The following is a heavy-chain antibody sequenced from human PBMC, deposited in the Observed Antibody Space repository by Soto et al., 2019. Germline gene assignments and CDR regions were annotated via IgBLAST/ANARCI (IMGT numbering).Heavy chain of an antibody. D-gene: IGHD3-16*01. CDR3: ARDRVAGIWGDAFDI. V-gene: IGHV1-18*04. CDR2: INPYNANT. J-gene: IGHJ3*02. CDR1: GYTFTNHG. Sequence: QVQLVQSGTEVKKPGASVKVSCKTSGYTFTNHGINWVRQAPGQGLEWMGWINPYNANTNSAPKIWVRVTMTTDTSTTTAYMALRSLTSDDTAVYYCARDRVAGIWGDAFDIWGQGTVVTVSS.